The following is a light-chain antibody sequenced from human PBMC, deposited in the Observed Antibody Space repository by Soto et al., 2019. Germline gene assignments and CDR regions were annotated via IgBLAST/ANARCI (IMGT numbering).Light chain of an antibody. J-gene: IGKJ5*01. V-gene: IGKV3-15*01. CDR3: QQYKNWPIT. CDR1: QSVRSN. CDR2: GAS. Sequence: EIVMTQSPATLSVSPGERATLSCRASQSVRSNLAWYQQKPGQAPRLLIYGASTRATGIPARFSGSGSGTECTITISSLQYEDFAVYYCQQYKNWPITFGQGTRLEIK.